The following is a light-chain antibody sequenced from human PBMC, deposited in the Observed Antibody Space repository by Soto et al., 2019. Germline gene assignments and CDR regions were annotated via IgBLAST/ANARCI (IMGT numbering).Light chain of an antibody. CDR1: ERISND. CDR2: ASS. V-gene: IGKV3-20*01. CDR3: QLYGISPH. Sequence: EIVLTQSPGTLSLSPGERATLSCRASERISNDLAWYQQKPGQAPRLLIYASSNRATGIPDRFSGSASGTDFTLTINRLEPEDFAVYYCQLYGISPHFGQGTRLE. J-gene: IGKJ5*01.